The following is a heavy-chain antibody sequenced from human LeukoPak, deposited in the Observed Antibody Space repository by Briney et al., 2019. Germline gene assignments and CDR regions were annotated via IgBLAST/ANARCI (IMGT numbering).Heavy chain of an antibody. CDR1: GYTFTSYG. V-gene: IGHV1-46*01. Sequence: ASVKVSCKASGYTFTSYGISWVRQAPGQGLEWMGIINPSGGSTSYAQKFQGRVTMTRDTSTSTVYMELSSLRSEDTAVYYCARVGEAGWLQWIDYWGQGTLVTVSS. CDR3: ARVGEAGWLQWIDY. CDR2: INPSGGST. D-gene: IGHD5-24*01. J-gene: IGHJ4*02.